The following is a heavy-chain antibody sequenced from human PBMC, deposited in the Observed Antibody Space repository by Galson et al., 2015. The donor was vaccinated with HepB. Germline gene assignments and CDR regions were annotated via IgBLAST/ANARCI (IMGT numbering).Heavy chain of an antibody. Sequence: SVKVSCKASGYTFTSYGISWVRQAPGQGLEWMGWISAYNGNTNYAQKLQGRVTITADKSTSTAYMELSSLRSEDTAVYYCARGSGYCSGGSCYSDYHFDYWGQGTLVTVSS. D-gene: IGHD2-15*01. CDR2: ISAYNGNT. V-gene: IGHV1-18*01. CDR3: ARGSGYCSGGSCYSDYHFDY. J-gene: IGHJ4*02. CDR1: GYTFTSYG.